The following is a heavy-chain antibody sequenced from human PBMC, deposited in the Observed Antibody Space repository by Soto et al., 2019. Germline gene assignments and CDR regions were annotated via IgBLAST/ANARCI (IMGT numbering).Heavy chain of an antibody. J-gene: IGHJ6*02. Sequence: SETLSLTCTVSGGSISSGGYYWSWIRQHPGKGLEGIGYIYYSGSTYYNPSLKSRVTISVDTSENQFSRKLSSVTAADTAVYYCAREAPPGYCSSSSCYTATYSCYGMDVWGRGTTVTVSS. CDR3: AREAPPGYCSSSSCYTATYSCYGMDV. V-gene: IGHV4-31*03. D-gene: IGHD2-2*02. CDR1: GGSISSGGYY. CDR2: IYYSGST.